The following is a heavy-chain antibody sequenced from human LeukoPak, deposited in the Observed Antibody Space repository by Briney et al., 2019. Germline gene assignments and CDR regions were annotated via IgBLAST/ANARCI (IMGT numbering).Heavy chain of an antibody. CDR2: IKQDGSEK. V-gene: IGHV3-7*04. J-gene: IGHJ3*02. CDR1: GFTFSSYW. D-gene: IGHD2-2*01. CDR3: ARGGYCSSTSCYEVGIDI. Sequence: GGSLRLSCAASGFTFSSYWMSWVRQAPGKGLEWVANIKQDGSEKYYVDSVKGRFTISRENAKNSLYLQMNSLRAGDTAVYYCARGGYCSSTSCYEVGIDIWGQGTMVTVSS.